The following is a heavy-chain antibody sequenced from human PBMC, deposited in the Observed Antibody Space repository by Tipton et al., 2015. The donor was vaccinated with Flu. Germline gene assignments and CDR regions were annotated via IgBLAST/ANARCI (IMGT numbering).Heavy chain of an antibody. V-gene: IGHV4-61*02. CDR2: IHGSGGS. J-gene: IGHJ4*02. D-gene: IGHD6-19*01. CDR1: GGSVNSDNNY. Sequence: TLSLTCTVSGGSVNSDNNYWSWIRQPAGKGLEWIGRIHGSGGSNYNPSLRGRVTISADTSKNQFSLNLRSVTAADTAVYYCARGPEQWLVNPHYFDYWGQGTLVTVSP. CDR3: ARGPEQWLVNPHYFDY.